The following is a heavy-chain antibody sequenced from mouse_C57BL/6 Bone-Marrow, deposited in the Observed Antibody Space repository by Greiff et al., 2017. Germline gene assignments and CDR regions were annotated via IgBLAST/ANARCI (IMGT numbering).Heavy chain of an antibody. CDR1: GYTFTSYW. CDR3: AREEPFYFDY. Sequence: QVQLQQPGAELVIPGASVKLSCKASGYTFTSYWMHWVKQRPGQGLEWIGEIDPSDSYTNYNQKFKGKSTLTVDKSSSTAYMQLSSLTSEDSAVYYCAREEPFYFDYWGQGTTLTVSS. CDR2: IDPSDSYT. V-gene: IGHV1-69*01. J-gene: IGHJ2*01.